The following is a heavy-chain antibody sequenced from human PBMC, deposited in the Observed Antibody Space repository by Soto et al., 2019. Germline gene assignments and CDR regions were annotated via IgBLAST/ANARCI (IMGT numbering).Heavy chain of an antibody. V-gene: IGHV1-69*13. J-gene: IGHJ6*02. CDR2: IIPIFGTA. CDR1: GGTFSSYA. Sequence: SVKVSCKASGGTFSSYAISWVRQAPGQGLEWMGGIIPIFGTANYAQKFQGRVTITADESTSTAYMELSSLRSEDTAVYYCARNVDTAMVTAETDYYGMDVWGQGTTVTVSS. D-gene: IGHD5-18*01. CDR3: ARNVDTAMVTAETDYYGMDV.